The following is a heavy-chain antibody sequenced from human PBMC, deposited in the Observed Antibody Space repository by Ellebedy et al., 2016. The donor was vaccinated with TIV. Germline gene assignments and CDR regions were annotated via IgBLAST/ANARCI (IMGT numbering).Heavy chain of an antibody. Sequence: GESLKISXAASGFSFSTSAMHWVRQTPGRGLEWVTVISYDGTHKDYANSVKGRFTISRDNSENMVYLQMNSLRADDTAVYYCAKDPYYDSSAYADSHYYYMDVWGKGTTVTVSS. CDR3: AKDPYYDSSAYADSHYYYMDV. D-gene: IGHD3-22*01. CDR1: GFSFSTSA. V-gene: IGHV3-30-3*01. CDR2: ISYDGTHK. J-gene: IGHJ6*03.